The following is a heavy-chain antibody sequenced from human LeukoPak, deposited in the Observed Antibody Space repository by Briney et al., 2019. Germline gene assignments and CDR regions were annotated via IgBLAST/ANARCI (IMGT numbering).Heavy chain of an antibody. Sequence: GASVTVSCKASGYTFTSYYMHWVRQAPGQGLEWMGIIIPSGGSTTYAQKFQGRVTMTRDTSTSTVYMELSSLRSEDTAIYYCVRGGDLWYFDLWGRGTLVTVSS. CDR2: IIPSGGST. CDR1: GYTFTSYY. J-gene: IGHJ2*01. D-gene: IGHD4-17*01. CDR3: VRGGDLWYFDL. V-gene: IGHV1-46*01.